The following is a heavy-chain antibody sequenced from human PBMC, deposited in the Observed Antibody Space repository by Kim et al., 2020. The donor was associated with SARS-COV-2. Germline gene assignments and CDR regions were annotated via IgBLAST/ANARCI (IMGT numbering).Heavy chain of an antibody. CDR1: GGSFSGHY. D-gene: IGHD3-10*01. J-gene: IGHJ4*02. Sequence: SETLSLTCAVYGGSFSGHYWNWIRQTPGKGLEWIGEINHSGSIKYNPSLKRRVTMAVDTSKNQFSLKLASVTAADTAVYYCARGGPGMYELLSFDSWGQGTPVTVSS. V-gene: IGHV4-34*01. CDR3: ARGGPGMYELLSFDS. CDR2: INHSGSI.